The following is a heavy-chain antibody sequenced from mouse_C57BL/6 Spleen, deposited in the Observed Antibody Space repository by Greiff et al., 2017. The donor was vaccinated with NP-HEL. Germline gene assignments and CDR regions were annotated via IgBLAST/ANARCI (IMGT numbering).Heavy chain of an antibody. CDR1: GFTFSSYG. Sequence: EVQLQQSGGDLVKPGGSLKLSCAASGFTFSSYGMSWVRQTPDKRLEWVATISSGGSYTYYPDSVKGRFTISRDNAKNTLYLQMSSLKSEDTAMYYCAGYDLAYWGQGTLVTVSA. V-gene: IGHV5-6*01. CDR2: ISSGGSYT. D-gene: IGHD2-2*01. J-gene: IGHJ3*01. CDR3: AGYDLAY.